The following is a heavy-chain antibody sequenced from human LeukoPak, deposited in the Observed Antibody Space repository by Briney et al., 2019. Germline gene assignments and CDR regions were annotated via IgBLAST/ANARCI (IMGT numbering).Heavy chain of an antibody. CDR2: VSDSGGST. J-gene: IGHJ4*02. CDR1: GFTFSSNA. D-gene: IGHD1-26*01. V-gene: IGHV3-23*01. Sequence: GSLRLSCAASGFTFSSNALSWVRQAPGKGLEWVSSVSDSGGSTSYADSVKGRFTISRDNSKSTLYLQINSLRAEDTAVYYCGRDLGGRSGYWGQGTLVTVSS. CDR3: GRDLGGRSGY.